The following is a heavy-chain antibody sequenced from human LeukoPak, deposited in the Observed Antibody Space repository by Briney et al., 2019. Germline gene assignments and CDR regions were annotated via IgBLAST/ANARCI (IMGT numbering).Heavy chain of an antibody. V-gene: IGHV3-7*01. Sequence: GGSLRLSCAASGFTFSNYWMNWVRQAPGKGLEWVANIKQDGSDKYYVDSVKGRFTISRDNAKNSLYLQMNGLRAEDTAVYYCAREKGNYDGYYNYYMDVWGKGTTVTVS. CDR1: GFTFSNYW. J-gene: IGHJ6*03. D-gene: IGHD4-11*01. CDR2: IKQDGSDK. CDR3: AREKGNYDGYYNYYMDV.